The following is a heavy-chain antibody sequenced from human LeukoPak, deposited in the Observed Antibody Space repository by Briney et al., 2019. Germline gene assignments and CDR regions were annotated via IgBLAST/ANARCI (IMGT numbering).Heavy chain of an antibody. Sequence: SETLSLTCAVSGGSITSSHWWNWVRPPPGKGLEWIGEIYHSGTTNYTPSLKSRVTISVDKSKNQFSLRLTSLTAADTAVYYCATSSGWPNWYFDLWGRGTLVTVSS. CDR2: IYHSGTT. V-gene: IGHV4-4*02. J-gene: IGHJ2*01. CDR1: GGSITSSHW. D-gene: IGHD6-19*01. CDR3: ATSSGWPNWYFDL.